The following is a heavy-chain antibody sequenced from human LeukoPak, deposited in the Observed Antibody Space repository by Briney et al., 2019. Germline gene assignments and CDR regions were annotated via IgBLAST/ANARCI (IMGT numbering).Heavy chain of an antibody. CDR2: INAGNGNT. D-gene: IGHD4-23*01. J-gene: IGHJ6*03. V-gene: IGHV1-3*01. Sequence: ASVKVSCKASGYTFTSYAMHWVRQAPGQRLEWMGWINAGNGNTKYSQKFQGRVTITRNTSISTAYMELSSLRSEDTAVYYCARGAPHYGGNYYYYYYYYMDVWGKGTTVTVSS. CDR1: GYTFTSYA. CDR3: ARGAPHYGGNYYYYYYYYMDV.